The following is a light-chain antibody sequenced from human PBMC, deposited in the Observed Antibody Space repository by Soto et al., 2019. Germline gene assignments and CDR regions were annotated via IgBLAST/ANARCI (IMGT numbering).Light chain of an antibody. CDR3: QHYNNWPFT. CDR2: EAS. V-gene: IGKV3-11*01. CDR1: QTVSSS. J-gene: IGKJ2*01. Sequence: EIVLTQSPATLSLSPGERATLSCRASQTVSSSLAWYQQKPGQAPRLLIYEASNRATGIPARFSGSGSGTEFTLTISSLQSEDFAVYYCQHYNNWPFTFGQGTKVDIK.